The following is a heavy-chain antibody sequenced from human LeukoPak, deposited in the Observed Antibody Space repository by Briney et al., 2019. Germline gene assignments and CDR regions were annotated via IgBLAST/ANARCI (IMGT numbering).Heavy chain of an antibody. CDR3: ARRVPSGSGSYDFDY. Sequence: SDTLSLTCTVSGGSISSDSYYWGWIRQPPGKGLEGFGSINYSGTTYYNPSLKNRVTIYVHKPKNQFCLKVSSVTAADTAVYYCARRVPSGSGSYDFDYWGQGTLVTVSS. CDR2: INYSGTT. D-gene: IGHD3-10*01. CDR1: GGSISSDSYY. V-gene: IGHV4-39*01. J-gene: IGHJ4*02.